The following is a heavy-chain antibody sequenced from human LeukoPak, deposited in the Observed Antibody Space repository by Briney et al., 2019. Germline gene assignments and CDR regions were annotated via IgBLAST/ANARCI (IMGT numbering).Heavy chain of an antibody. V-gene: IGHV3-74*01. Sequence: GGSLRLSCGASGFTFSNHWMHWVRQALGKGLMWVSRINPDGSITDYADSVKGRFTISRDNAKNTLYLQMNSLRVEDTAVYYCARGLIGSHDHWGQGTLVTVSS. D-gene: IGHD3-16*01. CDR1: GFTFSNHW. J-gene: IGHJ4*02. CDR3: ARGLIGSHDH. CDR2: INPDGSIT.